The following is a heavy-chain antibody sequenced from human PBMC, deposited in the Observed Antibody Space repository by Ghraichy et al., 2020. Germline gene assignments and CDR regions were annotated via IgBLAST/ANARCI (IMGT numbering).Heavy chain of an antibody. Sequence: SETLSLTCTVSGGSISSGDYYWSWIRQPPGKGLEWIGYIYYSGSTYYNPSLKSRVTISVDTSKNQFSLKLSSVTAADTAVYYCARGYGGNSYFDYLGQGTLVTVSS. CDR2: IYYSGST. CDR3: ARGYGGNSYFDY. V-gene: IGHV4-30-4*01. J-gene: IGHJ4*02. CDR1: GGSISSGDYY. D-gene: IGHD4-23*01.